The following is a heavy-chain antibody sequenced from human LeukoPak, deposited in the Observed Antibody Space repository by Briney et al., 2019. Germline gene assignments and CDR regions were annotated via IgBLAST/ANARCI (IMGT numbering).Heavy chain of an antibody. CDR1: GFTFSSYA. V-gene: IGHV3-30-3*01. J-gene: IGHJ4*02. CDR3: ARVGSGGPSGSNY. CDR2: ISYDGSNK. Sequence: PGGSLRLSCAASGFTFSSYAMHWVRQAPGKGLEWVAVISYDGSNKYYADSVKGRFTISRDNSKNTLYLQMNSLRAEDTAVYYCARVGSGGPSGSNYWGQGTLVTVSS. D-gene: IGHD6-19*01.